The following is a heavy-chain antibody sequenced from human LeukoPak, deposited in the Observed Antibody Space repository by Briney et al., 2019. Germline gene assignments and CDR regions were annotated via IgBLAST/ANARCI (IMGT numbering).Heavy chain of an antibody. CDR2: INTDGSST. CDR1: GFTFSSYW. D-gene: IGHD1-1*01. J-gene: IGHJ6*03. V-gene: IGHV3-74*01. CDR3: AREGTDTYYYYYYMDV. Sequence: GGSLRLSCAASGFTFSSYWMHWVRQAPGKGLVRVSRINTDGSSTSYADSVKGRFTISRDNAKNTLYLQMNSLRAEDTAAYYCAREGTDTYYYYYYMDVWGKGTTVTVSS.